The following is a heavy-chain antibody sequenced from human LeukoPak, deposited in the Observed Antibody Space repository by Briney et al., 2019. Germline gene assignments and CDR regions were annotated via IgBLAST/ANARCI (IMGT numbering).Heavy chain of an antibody. CDR2: IKADGGEK. D-gene: IGHD3-16*01. Sequence: GGSLRLSCAASGFTFSSYWMTWVRQAPGRGLGWVATIKADGGEKYYVNSVKGRYTISRDNAKNSLSLQMDSLRAEDTAVYYCARGGLWGGDYWGQGTLVTVSS. CDR1: GFTFSSYW. J-gene: IGHJ4*02. CDR3: ARGGLWGGDY. V-gene: IGHV3-7*01.